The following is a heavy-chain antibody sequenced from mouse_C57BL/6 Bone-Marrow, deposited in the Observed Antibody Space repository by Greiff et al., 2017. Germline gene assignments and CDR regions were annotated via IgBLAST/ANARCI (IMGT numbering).Heavy chain of an antibody. CDR2: INPGSGGT. CDR1: GYAFTNYL. D-gene: IGHD2-14*01. Sequence: QVQLQQSGAELVRPGTSVKVSCKASGYAFTNYLIEWVKQRPGQGLEWIGVINPGSGGTNYNEKFKGKATLTADKSSSTAYMQLSSLTSEDSAVYFCARKDGTTSMFAYWGQGTLVTVSA. J-gene: IGHJ3*01. V-gene: IGHV1-54*01. CDR3: ARKDGTTSMFAY.